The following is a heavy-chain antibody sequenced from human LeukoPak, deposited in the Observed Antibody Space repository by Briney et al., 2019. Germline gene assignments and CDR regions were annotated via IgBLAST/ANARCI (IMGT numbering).Heavy chain of an antibody. Sequence: ASVKVSCKASGYTLTSYGISWVRQAPGQGLEWMGWISAYNGNTNYAQKLQGRVTMTTDTSTSTAYMELRSLRSDDTAVYYCARESYSSSWPYFDYWGQGTLVTVSS. CDR1: GYTLTSYG. V-gene: IGHV1-18*01. J-gene: IGHJ4*02. CDR3: ARESYSSSWPYFDY. CDR2: ISAYNGNT. D-gene: IGHD6-13*01.